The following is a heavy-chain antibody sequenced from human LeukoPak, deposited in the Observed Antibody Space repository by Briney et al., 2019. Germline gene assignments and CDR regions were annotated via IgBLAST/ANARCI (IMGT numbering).Heavy chain of an antibody. CDR2: INPNSGGT. CDR1: GYTFTGYY. Sequence: ASVKVSCKASGYTFTGYYMHWVRQAPGQGLEWMGWINPNSGGTNYAQKFQGRVTMTWDTSISTAYMELSSLRSDDTAVYYCARAPPRRYYDSSGYRTYFDYWGQGTLVTVSS. V-gene: IGHV1-2*02. CDR3: ARAPPRRYYDSSGYRTYFDY. J-gene: IGHJ4*02. D-gene: IGHD3-22*01.